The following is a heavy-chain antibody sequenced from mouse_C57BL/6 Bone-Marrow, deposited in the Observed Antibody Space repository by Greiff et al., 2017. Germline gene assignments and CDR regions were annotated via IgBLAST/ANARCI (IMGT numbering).Heavy chain of an antibody. CDR1: GYTFTSYW. CDR2: IHPSDSDT. J-gene: IGHJ4*01. Sequence: AQLQQPGAELVKPGASVKVSCKASGYTFTSYWMHWVKQRPGQGLEWIGRIHPSDSDTNYNQKFKGKATLTVDKSSSTAYMQLSSLTSEDSAVYYCAIGIYDGYSYAMDYWGQGTSVTVSS. CDR3: AIGIYDGYSYAMDY. V-gene: IGHV1-74*01. D-gene: IGHD2-3*01.